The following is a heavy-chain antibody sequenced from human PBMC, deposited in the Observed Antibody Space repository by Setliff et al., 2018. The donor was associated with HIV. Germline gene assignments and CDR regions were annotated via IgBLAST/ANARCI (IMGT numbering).Heavy chain of an antibody. Sequence: ASVKVSCKVSGDTFRNYALNWVRQATGQGLEWMGWMNPNSGGTNYAQNFQGRVTMTRDTSISTAFMDLSRLRSDDTAVYYCARDPGYKSSWYGAFDIWGQGTMVTVSS. CDR2: MNPNSGGT. V-gene: IGHV1-2*02. CDR1: GDTFRNYA. CDR3: ARDPGYKSSWYGAFDI. J-gene: IGHJ3*02. D-gene: IGHD6-13*01.